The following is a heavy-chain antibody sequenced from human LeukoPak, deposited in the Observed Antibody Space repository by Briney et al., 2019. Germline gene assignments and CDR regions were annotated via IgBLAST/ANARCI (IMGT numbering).Heavy chain of an antibody. CDR1: GGSISSYY. Sequence: SETLSLTCTVSGGSISSYYWSWIRQPPGKGLEWIGYIYYSGSTNYNPSLKSRVTISVDTSKNQFSLKLSSVTAADTAVYYCARHDGYSGYLDYWGQGTLVTVSS. CDR3: ARHDGYSGYLDY. V-gene: IGHV4-59*08. D-gene: IGHD5-12*01. CDR2: IYYSGST. J-gene: IGHJ4*02.